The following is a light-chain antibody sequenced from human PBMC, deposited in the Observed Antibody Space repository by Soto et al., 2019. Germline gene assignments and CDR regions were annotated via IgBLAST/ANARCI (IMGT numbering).Light chain of an antibody. J-gene: IGKJ5*01. Sequence: EIVLTQSPAPLTLSTGERVTLSCRASQSVKNYLAWYQQKPGQAPRLLISDAFNRAPGIPARFRGSGSGTDFTLTIISLEPEDFAVYYCQQRINWNPAFCSVTKLNIT. CDR1: QSVKNY. V-gene: IGKV3-11*01. CDR2: DAF. CDR3: QQRINWNPAFCSVTKLNIT.